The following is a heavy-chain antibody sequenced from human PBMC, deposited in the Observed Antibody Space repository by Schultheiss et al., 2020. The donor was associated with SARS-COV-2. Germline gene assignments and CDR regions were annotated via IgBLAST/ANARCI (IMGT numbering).Heavy chain of an antibody. J-gene: IGHJ3*02. D-gene: IGHD3-22*01. CDR1: GGSISSGGYY. CDR3: ARGYYYDSSAVLYPTLFDI. CDR2: IYYSGST. Sequence: SQTLSLTCTVSGGSISSGGYYWSWIRQHPGKGLEWIGYIYYSGSTYYNPSLKSRVTISVDTSKNQFSLKLSSVTAADTAVYYCARGYYYDSSAVLYPTLFDIWGQGTMVTVSS. V-gene: IGHV4-31*03.